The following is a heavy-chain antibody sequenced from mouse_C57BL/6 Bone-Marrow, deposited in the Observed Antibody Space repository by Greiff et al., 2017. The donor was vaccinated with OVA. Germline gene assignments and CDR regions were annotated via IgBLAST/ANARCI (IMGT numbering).Heavy chain of an antibody. CDR2: IYPRSGNT. CDR1: GYTFTSYG. Sequence: VQLQQSGAELARPGASVKLPCKASGYTFTSYGISWVKQRTGQGLEWIGEIYPRSGNTYYNEKFKGKATLTADKSSSTAYMELRSLTSEDSAVYFCARSSYGSSYVRYFDVWGTGTTVTVSS. D-gene: IGHD1-1*01. CDR3: ARSSYGSSYVRYFDV. J-gene: IGHJ1*03. V-gene: IGHV1-81*01.